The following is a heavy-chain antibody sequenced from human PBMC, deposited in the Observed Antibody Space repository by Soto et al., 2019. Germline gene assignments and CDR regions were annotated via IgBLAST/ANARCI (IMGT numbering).Heavy chain of an antibody. V-gene: IGHV3-23*01. J-gene: IGHJ4*02. CDR3: AKGDSGTTPPYYFDH. CDR1: GFSISRFS. Sequence: GGSLRLSCEASGFSISRFSMNWVRQAPGKGLDWVASISGDAETTSYADSVQGRFTISKDNSENTVSLQMKSLTAEDTAVYYCAKGDSGTTPPYYFDHWGQGSLVTVSS. D-gene: IGHD1-1*01. CDR2: ISGDAETT.